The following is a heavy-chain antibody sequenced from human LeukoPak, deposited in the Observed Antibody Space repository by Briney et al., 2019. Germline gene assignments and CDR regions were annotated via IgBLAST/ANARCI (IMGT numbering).Heavy chain of an antibody. J-gene: IGHJ5*02. CDR3: ARDNPGYGAYES. D-gene: IGHD4/OR15-4a*01. CDR1: GFTFSSYS. Sequence: PGGSLRLSCAASGFTFSSYSMNWVRQAPGKGLEWVSYISSSSSTIYYADSVKGRFTISRDNAKNSLYLQMNSLRAEDTAVYYCARDNPGYGAYESWGQGTRVTVSS. CDR2: ISSSSSTI. V-gene: IGHV3-48*01.